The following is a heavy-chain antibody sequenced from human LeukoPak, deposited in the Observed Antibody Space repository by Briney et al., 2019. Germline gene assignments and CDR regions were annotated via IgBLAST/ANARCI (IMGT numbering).Heavy chain of an antibody. CDR3: AISHEGFDY. V-gene: IGHV1-46*01. CDR1: GYTFTSYY. J-gene: IGHJ4*02. CDR2: INPSGGST. Sequence: GASVTVSCTASGYTFTSYYMHWVRQAPGQGLEWMGIINPSGGSTSYAQKFQGRVTMTEDTSTDTAYMELSSLRSEDTAVYYCAISHEGFDYWGQGTLVTVSS.